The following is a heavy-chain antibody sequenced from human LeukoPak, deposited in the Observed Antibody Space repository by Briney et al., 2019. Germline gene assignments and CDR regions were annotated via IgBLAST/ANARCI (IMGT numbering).Heavy chain of an antibody. CDR1: GGSISSYY. CDR3: ARGLTIYDSSGYYFDAFDI. D-gene: IGHD3-22*01. V-gene: IGHV4-4*07. Sequence: SETLSLTCTVSGGSISSYYWSWIRQPAGKGLEWIGRIYTSGSTNYNPSLKSRVTISVDTSKNQFSLKLSSVTAADTAVYYCARGLTIYDSSGYYFDAFDIWGQGTMVTVSS. J-gene: IGHJ3*02. CDR2: IYTSGST.